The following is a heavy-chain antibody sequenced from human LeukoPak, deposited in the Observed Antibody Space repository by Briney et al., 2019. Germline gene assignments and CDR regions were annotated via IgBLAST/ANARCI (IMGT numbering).Heavy chain of an antibody. CDR2: INHSGST. CDR1: GGSFSCYC. J-gene: IGHJ5*02. D-gene: IGHD6-13*01. CDR3: ASALSSSWYKNCCDP. Sequence: SETLSLTCAVYGGSFSCYCWSWIRQPPGKGLEWIGEINHSGSTNYNPSLKSRITISVDTSKNQFSLEPSSVTAADTAVYYCASALSSSWYKNCCDPGGQGTLVTVSS. V-gene: IGHV4-34*01.